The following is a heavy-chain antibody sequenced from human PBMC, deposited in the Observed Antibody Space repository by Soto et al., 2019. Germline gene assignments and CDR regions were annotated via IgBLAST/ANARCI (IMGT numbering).Heavy chain of an antibody. Sequence: QVQLVESGGGVVQPGRSLRLSCAASGFTFSSYGMHWVRQAPGKGLEWVAVIWYDGSNKYYADCVKGRFTISRDNSKNTLNLQMNSLRAEDTAVYYCARVSPDRYKRWFGELFASGYGRDVWGKGTTVTVSS. V-gene: IGHV3-33*01. D-gene: IGHD3-10*01. J-gene: IGHJ6*04. CDR3: ARVSPDRYKRWFGELFASGYGRDV. CDR1: GFTFSSYG. CDR2: IWYDGSNK.